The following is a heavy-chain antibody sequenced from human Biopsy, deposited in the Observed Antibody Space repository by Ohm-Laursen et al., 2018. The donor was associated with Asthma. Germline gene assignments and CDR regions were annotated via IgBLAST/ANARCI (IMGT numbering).Heavy chain of an antibody. V-gene: IGHV3-30*01. D-gene: IGHD1-1*01. CDR3: VRDGTDDAFDI. CDR1: GFSFSNFA. Sequence: SLRLSCSASGFSFSNFAIHWVRQAPGKGLEWVGVISKDASTQDYADSVKGRFTMARDNSKNTLDLQMNSPREEDTAVYYCVRDGTDDAFDIWGQGTVVSVSS. CDR2: ISKDASTQ. J-gene: IGHJ3*02.